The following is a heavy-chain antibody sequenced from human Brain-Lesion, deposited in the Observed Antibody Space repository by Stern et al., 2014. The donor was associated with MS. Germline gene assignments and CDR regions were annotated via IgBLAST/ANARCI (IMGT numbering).Heavy chain of an antibody. CDR1: GFSFRTYA. Sequence: EVQLVESGGGLEQPGGSLRLSCEASGFSFRTYAMSWVRQTPGKGLQWVSFISGRGGPTYHADSVKGRFAISRDNSKNTLYLQMDSLRADDTAVYYCAKWPHHIAVAGTRYFQHWGQGTLVTVSS. D-gene: IGHD6-19*01. CDR3: AKWPHHIAVAGTRYFQH. J-gene: IGHJ1*01. CDR2: ISGRGGPT. V-gene: IGHV3-23*04.